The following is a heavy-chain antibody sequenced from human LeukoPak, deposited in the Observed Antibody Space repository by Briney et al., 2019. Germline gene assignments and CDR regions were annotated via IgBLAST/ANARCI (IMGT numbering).Heavy chain of an antibody. D-gene: IGHD6-19*01. J-gene: IGHJ4*02. CDR3: ARGGGWFDY. Sequence: GGSLRLSCAASGFTFSSYAMHWVRQAPGKGLEYVSAISSNGGSTYYANSVKGRFTISRDNSKNTLYLQMGSLRAEDTAVYYCARGGGWFDYWGQGTLVTVSS. CDR2: ISSNGGST. CDR1: GFTFSSYA. V-gene: IGHV3-64*01.